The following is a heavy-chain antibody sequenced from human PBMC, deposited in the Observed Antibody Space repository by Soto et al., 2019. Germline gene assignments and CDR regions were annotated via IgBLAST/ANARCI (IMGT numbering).Heavy chain of an antibody. CDR2: ISYSANT. V-gene: IGHV4-34*01. Sequence: SETLSLTCAVYGDSFSTYYLSWIRQAPGKGLEWIGEISYSANTKYKPSLKSRFTMSLDTSKNQLSLNLRSVTAADTAVYLCARENYFFDTDGYYYVLDYCGRLTLVTVSS. J-gene: IGHJ4*02. D-gene: IGHD3-22*01. CDR1: GDSFSTYY. CDR3: ARENYFFDTDGYYYVLDY.